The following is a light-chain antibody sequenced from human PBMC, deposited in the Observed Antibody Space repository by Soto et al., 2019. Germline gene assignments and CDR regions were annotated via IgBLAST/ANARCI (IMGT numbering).Light chain of an antibody. CDR2: LEGSGSY. CDR1: SGHSSYI. J-gene: IGLJ2*01. CDR3: ETWDSNTVV. V-gene: IGLV4-60*02. Sequence: QPVLTQSSSASASLGSSVKLTCTLSSGHSSYIIAWHQQQPGKAPRYLMKLEGSGSYNKGSGVPDRFSGSSSGADRYLTISNLQFEDEADYYCETWDSNTVVFGGGTMLTVL.